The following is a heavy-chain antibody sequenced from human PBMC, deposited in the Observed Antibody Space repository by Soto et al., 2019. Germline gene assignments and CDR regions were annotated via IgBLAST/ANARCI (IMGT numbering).Heavy chain of an antibody. V-gene: IGHV3-15*01. J-gene: IGHJ4*02. Sequence: GGSLRLSCAASGFTFSNAWMSWVRQAPGKGLEWVGRIKSKTDGGTTDYAAPVKGGFTISRDDSKNTLYLQMNSLKTEDTAVYYCTTDMEYCTNGVCYPLDYWGQGTLVTVSS. CDR2: IKSKTDGGTT. CDR1: GFTFSNAW. CDR3: TTDMEYCTNGVCYPLDY. D-gene: IGHD2-8*01.